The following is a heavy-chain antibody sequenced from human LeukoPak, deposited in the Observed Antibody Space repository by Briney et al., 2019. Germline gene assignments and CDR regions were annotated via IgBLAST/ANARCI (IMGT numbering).Heavy chain of an antibody. J-gene: IGHJ4*02. CDR3: ARAVAVYFDY. D-gene: IGHD6-19*01. CDR2: ISSSTGTI. Sequence: QSGGSLRLSCAASGFTFSTYSMNWARQAPGKGLEWVSYISSSTGTIYYADSVKGRFTISRDNVKNSLYLQMNSLRAEDTAVYYCARAVAVYFDYWGQGTLVTVSS. V-gene: IGHV3-48*01. CDR1: GFTFSTYS.